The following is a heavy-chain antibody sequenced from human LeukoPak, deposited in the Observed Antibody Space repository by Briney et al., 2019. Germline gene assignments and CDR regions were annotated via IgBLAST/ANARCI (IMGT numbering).Heavy chain of an antibody. V-gene: IGHV3-11*06. D-gene: IGHD6-13*01. CDR2: ISSSNRYT. Sequence: GGSLRLSCAASGFTFSDYYMSWIRQAPGKGLEWVSYISSSNRYTNYADSVKGRFTIPRDNAKNSLYLLMNRLRCEDSAGYYCAIEFGPLGSWSIDYWGQGNLVTVSS. CDR3: AIEFGPLGSWSIDY. J-gene: IGHJ4*02. CDR1: GFTFSDYY.